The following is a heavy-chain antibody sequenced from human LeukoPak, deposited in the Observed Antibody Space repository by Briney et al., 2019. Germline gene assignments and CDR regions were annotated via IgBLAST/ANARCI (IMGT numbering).Heavy chain of an antibody. CDR3: ARGRQFRAETRYYPYYFDY. CDR1: GFTFDDYA. Sequence: GGSLRLSCAASGFTFDDYAMHWVRQAPGKGLEWVSGINWNGGSTGYADSVKGRFTISRDNAKNSLYLQMNSLRAEDTALYYCARGRQFRAETRYYPYYFDYWGQGTLVTVSS. D-gene: IGHD3-9*01. CDR2: INWNGGST. J-gene: IGHJ4*02. V-gene: IGHV3-20*04.